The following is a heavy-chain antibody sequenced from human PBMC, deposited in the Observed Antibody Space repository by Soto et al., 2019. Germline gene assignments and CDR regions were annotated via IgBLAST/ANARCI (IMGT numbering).Heavy chain of an antibody. CDR1: GGTFSSYA. CDR3: ARALANVLGTYYYYYYGMDV. D-gene: IGHD2-8*01. V-gene: IGHV1-69*06. J-gene: IGHJ6*02. CDR2: IIPIFGTA. Sequence: SVKVSCKASGGTFSSYAISWVRQAPGQGLDWMGGIIPIFGTANYAQKFQGRVTITADKSTSTAYMELSSLRSEDTALYYCARALANVLGTYYYYYYGMDVWGQGTTVTVSS.